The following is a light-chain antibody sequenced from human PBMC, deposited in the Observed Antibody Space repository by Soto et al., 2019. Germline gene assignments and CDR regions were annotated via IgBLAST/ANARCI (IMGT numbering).Light chain of an antibody. Sequence: QSALTQPPSASGSPGQSVTISCTGTSSDVGAYNYVSWYQQHPGKAPKLMIYEVNKRPSGVPDRFSGSKSGNTASLTVSGLQAEDEADYNCSSYVGNNNLVFGGGTKLTVL. V-gene: IGLV2-8*01. CDR1: SSDVGAYNY. J-gene: IGLJ2*01. CDR2: EVN. CDR3: SSYVGNNNLV.